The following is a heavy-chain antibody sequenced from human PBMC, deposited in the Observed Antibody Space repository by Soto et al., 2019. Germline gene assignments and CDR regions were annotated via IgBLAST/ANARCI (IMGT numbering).Heavy chain of an antibody. J-gene: IGHJ4*02. CDR1: GFTFDDYG. V-gene: IGHV3-20*04. CDR2: INWNGGST. Sequence: PGGSLRLSCAASGFTFDDYGMSWVRQAPGKGLEWVSGINWNGGSTGYADYVKGRFTISRDNAKNSLYLQMNSLRAEDTALYYFARGGVVVVAATLINYFDYWGQGTLVTVSS. D-gene: IGHD2-15*01. CDR3: ARGGVVVVAATLINYFDY.